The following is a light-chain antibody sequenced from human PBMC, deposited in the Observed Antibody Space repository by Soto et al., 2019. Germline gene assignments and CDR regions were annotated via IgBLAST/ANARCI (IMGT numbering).Light chain of an antibody. CDR2: DAS. Sequence: DIPMTQSPSSLSASAGGRATITCRASQDIKSYLDWYQQKSGKAPKLLIYDASDLETGVPSRFSGSGSGTDFTLTINSLQPEDFATYYCQQYDNLPLTFGEGTKVDIK. CDR3: QQYDNLPLT. J-gene: IGKJ4*01. V-gene: IGKV1-33*01. CDR1: QDIKSY.